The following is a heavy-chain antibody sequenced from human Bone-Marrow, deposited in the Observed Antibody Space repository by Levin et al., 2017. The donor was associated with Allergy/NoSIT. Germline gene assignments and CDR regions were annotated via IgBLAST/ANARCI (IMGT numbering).Heavy chain of an antibody. D-gene: IGHD3-10*01. V-gene: IGHV4-30-4*01. CDR3: ARGRTCNSGTIPESYYFDY. CDR2: MYNGGNT. J-gene: IGHJ4*02. Sequence: MSSETLSLTCTLSGDSVSSVDHYWSWIRQTPGKGLEWLGSMYNGGNTYYSPSLRGRLAVSAGTSKNQFSLRLTSVTAADTAVYYCARGRTCNSGTIPESYYFDYWGQGALVTVSS. CDR1: GDSVSSVDHY.